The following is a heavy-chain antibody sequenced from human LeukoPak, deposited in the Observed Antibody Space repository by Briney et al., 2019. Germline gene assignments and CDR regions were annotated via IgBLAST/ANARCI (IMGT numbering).Heavy chain of an antibody. CDR3: ARHRHPQQLGSPPYGMDV. CDR1: GFTVSSNY. Sequence: GGSLRLSCAASGFTVSSNYMSWVRQAPGKGLEWVSVIYSGGGTYYADSVKGRFTISRDNSKNTLYLQMNSLRAEDTAVYYCARHRHPQQLGSPPYGMDVWGQGTTVTVSS. D-gene: IGHD6-13*01. J-gene: IGHJ6*02. CDR2: IYSGGGT. V-gene: IGHV3-66*04.